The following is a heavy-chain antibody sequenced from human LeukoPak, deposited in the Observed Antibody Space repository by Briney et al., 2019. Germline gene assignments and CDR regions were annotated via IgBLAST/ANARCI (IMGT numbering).Heavy chain of an antibody. Sequence: RSGGSLRLSCAASGFSFSSYWMHWVRQAPGKGLVWVSRIYTDGNIRRYADSVKGRFTISRDNSKNTLYLQMNSLRAEDTAVYYCYALGIAVASGYWGQGTLVTVSS. CDR1: GFSFSSYW. CDR2: IYTDGNIR. V-gene: IGHV3-74*01. D-gene: IGHD6-19*01. CDR3: YALGIAVASGY. J-gene: IGHJ4*02.